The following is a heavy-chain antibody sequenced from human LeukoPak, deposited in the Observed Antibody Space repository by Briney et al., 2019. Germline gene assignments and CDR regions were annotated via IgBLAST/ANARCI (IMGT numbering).Heavy chain of an antibody. J-gene: IGHJ4*02. CDR2: FDPEDGET. V-gene: IGHV1-24*01. Sequence: ASVKVSCKVSGYTLTELSMHWVRQAPGKGLEWMGGFDPEDGETIYAQKFQGRVTMTEDTSTDTAYMELSSLRSEDTAVYYCATEMNSGGSYFLFDYWGQGTLVTVSS. CDR1: GYTLTELS. CDR3: ATEMNSGGSYFLFDY. D-gene: IGHD1-26*01.